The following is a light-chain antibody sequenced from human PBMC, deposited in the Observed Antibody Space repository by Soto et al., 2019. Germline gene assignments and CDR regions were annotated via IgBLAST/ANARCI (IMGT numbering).Light chain of an antibody. Sequence: QSVLTQPPSASGTPGQRVTISCSGSSSNIGSNYVYWYQQLPGTAPKLLIYRNNQRPSGVPDRFSGSKSGTSASLAISGLRSEDEADYYCAAWDHSLRGVFGGGTKPTVL. CDR1: SSNIGSNY. CDR3: AAWDHSLRGV. V-gene: IGLV1-47*01. J-gene: IGLJ2*01. CDR2: RNN.